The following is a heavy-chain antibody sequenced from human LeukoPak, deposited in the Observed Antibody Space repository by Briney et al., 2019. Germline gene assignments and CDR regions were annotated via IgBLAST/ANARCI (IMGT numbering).Heavy chain of an antibody. Sequence: GGSLRLSCAASGFPFSSYGMHWVRQAPGKGLEWVAFIPYDGSDKFYADSVKGRFTISRDNSKNTLYLQMNSLRAEDTAVYYCAAMTSVTTGDYWGQGTLVNVSS. CDR2: IPYDGSDK. CDR1: GFPFSSYG. D-gene: IGHD4-11*01. CDR3: AAMTSVTTGDY. J-gene: IGHJ4*02. V-gene: IGHV3-30*02.